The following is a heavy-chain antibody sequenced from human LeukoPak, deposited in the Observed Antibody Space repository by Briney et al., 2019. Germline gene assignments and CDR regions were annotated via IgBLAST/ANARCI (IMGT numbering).Heavy chain of an antibody. CDR3: ARDGTPIHTSGWVYMGV. CDR2: ISASGTIT. Sequence: QPGGSLRLSCAASGFTFSSFEMNWVRQAPGKGLEWISYISASGTITHYADSVEGRFTISRDNAKNSLYLQMNSLRAEDTAVYYCARDGTPIHTSGWVYMGVWGKGTTVTISS. CDR1: GFTFSSFE. J-gene: IGHJ6*04. D-gene: IGHD6-25*01. V-gene: IGHV3-48*03.